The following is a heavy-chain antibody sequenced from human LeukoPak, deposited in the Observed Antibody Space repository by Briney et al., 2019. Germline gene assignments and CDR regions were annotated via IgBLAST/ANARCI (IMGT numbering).Heavy chain of an antibody. CDR3: ARGSIVATSRPPYYYYYMDV. CDR1: GGSISSYY. J-gene: IGHJ6*03. D-gene: IGHD5-12*01. V-gene: IGHV4-59*01. Sequence: PSETLSLTCTVSGGSISSYYWSWIRQPPGKGLEWIGYIYYSGSTNYNPSLKSRVSISVDTSKNQFSLKLSSVTAADTAVYYCARGSIVATSRPPYYYYYMDVWGKGTTVTISS. CDR2: IYYSGST.